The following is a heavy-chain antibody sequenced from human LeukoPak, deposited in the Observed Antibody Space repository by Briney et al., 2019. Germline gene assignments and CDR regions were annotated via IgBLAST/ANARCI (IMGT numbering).Heavy chain of an antibody. Sequence: GGSLRLSCAASGFTFSSYMNWVRQAQGKGLEWVASISSTSSYIYYADSVKGRFTISRDNAKNSLYLQMNSLRADDTAVYYCARGQSRYFDWYLGFFDYWGQGTLVTVSS. V-gene: IGHV3-21*01. CDR3: ARGQSRYFDWYLGFFDY. CDR2: ISSTSSYI. J-gene: IGHJ4*02. D-gene: IGHD3-9*01. CDR1: GFTFSSY.